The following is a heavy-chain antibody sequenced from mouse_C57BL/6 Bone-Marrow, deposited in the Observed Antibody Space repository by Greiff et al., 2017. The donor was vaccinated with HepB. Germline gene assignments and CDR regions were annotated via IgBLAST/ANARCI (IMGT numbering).Heavy chain of an antibody. Sequence: EVQLVESGPGLVKPSQSLSLTCSVTGYSITSGYYWNWIRQFPGNKLEWMGYISYDGSNNYNPSLKNRISITRDTSKNQFFLKLNAVTTEDTATYYCARDPLITTVVDWYFDVWGTGTTVTVSS. CDR1: GYSITSGYY. J-gene: IGHJ1*03. CDR3: ARDPLITTVVDWYFDV. D-gene: IGHD1-1*01. CDR2: ISYDGSN. V-gene: IGHV3-6*01.